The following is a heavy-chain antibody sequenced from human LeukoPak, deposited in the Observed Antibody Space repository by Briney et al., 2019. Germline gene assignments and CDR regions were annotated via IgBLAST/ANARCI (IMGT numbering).Heavy chain of an antibody. CDR1: GYTLIELS. D-gene: IGHD6-19*01. CDR3: ATVGGWPPFDY. CDR2: FDPEDGET. J-gene: IGHJ4*02. Sequence: ASVKVSCKVSGYTLIELSLHGVRQAPGKGLEWMGGFDPEDGETIYAQKFQGRVTMTEDTSTDTAYMELSSLRSEDTAVYYCATVGGWPPFDYWGQGTLVTVSS. V-gene: IGHV1-24*01.